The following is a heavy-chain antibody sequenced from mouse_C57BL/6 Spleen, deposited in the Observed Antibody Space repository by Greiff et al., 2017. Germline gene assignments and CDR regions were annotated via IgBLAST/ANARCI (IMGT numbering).Heavy chain of an antibody. Sequence: QVQLQQPGTDLVKPGASVKLSCMASGYTFTSYWMHWVKQRPGQGLEWIGNINPSNGGTNYNEKFKSKATLTVDKSSSTAYMQLSSLTSEDSAVYYCARERLQRYQFAYWGQGTLVTVSA. CDR3: ARERLQRYQFAY. CDR2: INPSNGGT. V-gene: IGHV1-53*01. D-gene: IGHD1-1*01. J-gene: IGHJ3*01. CDR1: GYTFTSYW.